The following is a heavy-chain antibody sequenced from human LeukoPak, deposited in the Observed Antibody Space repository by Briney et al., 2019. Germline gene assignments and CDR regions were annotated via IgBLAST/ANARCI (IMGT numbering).Heavy chain of an antibody. CDR3: ARVGPHYGMDV. CDR2: IYSGGST. Sequence: GGSLRLSCAASGFTFSSYAMHWVRQAPGKGLEWVSIIYSGGSTYYADSVKGRFTISRDNSKNTLYLQMDSLRAEDTAVYYCARVGPHYGMDVWGQGTTVTVSS. CDR1: GFTFSSYA. J-gene: IGHJ6*02. V-gene: IGHV3-53*01.